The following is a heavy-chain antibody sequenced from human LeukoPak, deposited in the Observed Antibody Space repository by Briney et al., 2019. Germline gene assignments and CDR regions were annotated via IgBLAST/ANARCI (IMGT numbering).Heavy chain of an antibody. J-gene: IGHJ6*02. Sequence: GGSLRLSCATPGFTFTSYTMNCVRQAPGKGLEWVSSISSRSTDIYYADSVKGRFTISRDNAKSSLYLQMNSLRAEDTAVYYCARDREILTGYVHQFYGMDVWGPGTTVTVSS. D-gene: IGHD3-9*01. CDR1: GFTFTSYT. V-gene: IGHV3-21*06. CDR3: ARDREILTGYVHQFYGMDV. CDR2: ISSRSTDI.